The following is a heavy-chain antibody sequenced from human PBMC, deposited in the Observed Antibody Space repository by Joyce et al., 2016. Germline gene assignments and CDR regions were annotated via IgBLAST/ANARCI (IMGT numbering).Heavy chain of an antibody. CDR3: AKTATVVITYYYYGMDV. J-gene: IGHJ6*02. CDR2: ILYDGSNK. Sequence: QVQLVESGGGVVQPGRSLRLSCAASGFTFSSYGMHWVRQAPGKGLEWLAVILYDGSNKYYADSVKGRFTISRDNSKNTLYLQMNSLRAEDTAVYYCAKTATVVITYYYYGMDVWGQGTTVTVSS. D-gene: IGHD3-22*01. V-gene: IGHV3-30*18. CDR1: GFTFSSYG.